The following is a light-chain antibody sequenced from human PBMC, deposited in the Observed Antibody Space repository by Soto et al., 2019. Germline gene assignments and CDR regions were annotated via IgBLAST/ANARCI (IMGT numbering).Light chain of an antibody. V-gene: IGKV3-15*01. CDR2: GAS. CDR3: QQYSNGPPGP. J-gene: IGKJ1*01. Sequence: EIVMTQSPATLSVSPGERATLSCRASQSVRSNLAWYQQKPGQAPRLLIYGASTRATGIPARFSGSGSGTEFTLTISSLQSEDFAVYYCQQYSNGPPGPFGQGTKVEIK. CDR1: QSVRSN.